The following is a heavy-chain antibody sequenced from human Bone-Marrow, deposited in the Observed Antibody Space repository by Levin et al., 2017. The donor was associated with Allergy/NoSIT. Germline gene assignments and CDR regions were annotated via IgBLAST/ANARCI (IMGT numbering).Heavy chain of an antibody. Sequence: SCAASGFTFSSYWMSWVRQAPGKGLEWVANINQDGSEKYYVDSVKGRFTISRDNAKNSLYLQMNGLRAEDTAVYYCARVYCSGGRCDSWFDYWGQGTLVTVSS. CDR2: INQDGSEK. J-gene: IGHJ4*02. V-gene: IGHV3-7*04. CDR1: GFTFSSYW. CDR3: ARVYCSGGRCDSWFDY. D-gene: IGHD2-15*01.